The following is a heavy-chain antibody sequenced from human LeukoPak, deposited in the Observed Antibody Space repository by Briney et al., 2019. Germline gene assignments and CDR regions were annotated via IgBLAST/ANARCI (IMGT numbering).Heavy chain of an antibody. J-gene: IGHJ3*02. Sequence: SETLSLTCTVSGGSISSSSYYWGWIRQPPGKGLEWIGSIYYSGSTYYNPSLKSRVTISVDTSKNQFSLKLSSVTAADTAVYYCAHASYSSSWYDAFDIWGQGTMVTVSS. V-gene: IGHV4-39*07. CDR1: GGSISSSSYY. CDR3: AHASYSSSWYDAFDI. CDR2: IYYSGST. D-gene: IGHD6-13*01.